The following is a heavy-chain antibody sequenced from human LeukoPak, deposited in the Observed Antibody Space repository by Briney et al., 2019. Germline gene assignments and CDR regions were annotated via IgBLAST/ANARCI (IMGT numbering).Heavy chain of an antibody. CDR2: IYDNGYT. Sequence: PSETLSLTCTVSGGSMSTYYWSWIRQPPGKGLEWVGYIYDNGYTHYNPSLKSRFSISLDPSKSQLSLNLSAVTAADTAVYYCARRAFGGGIAANWFDPWGKGTLVTVSS. CDR1: GGSMSTYY. J-gene: IGHJ5*02. D-gene: IGHD3-16*02. V-gene: IGHV4-59*08. CDR3: ARRAFGGGIAANWFDP.